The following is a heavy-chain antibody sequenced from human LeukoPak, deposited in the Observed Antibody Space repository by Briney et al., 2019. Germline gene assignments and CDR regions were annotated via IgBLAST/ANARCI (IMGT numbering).Heavy chain of an antibody. CDR3: ARGGYSYGKRTKNLFFDY. D-gene: IGHD5-18*01. Sequence: SETLSLTCAVYGGSFSGYYWSWIRQPPGKGLEWIGEINHSGSTNYNPSLKSRVTISVDTSKNQFSLKLSSVTAADTAVYYCARGGYSYGKRTKNLFFDYWGQGTLVTVSS. CDR2: INHSGST. V-gene: IGHV4-34*01. CDR1: GGSFSGYY. J-gene: IGHJ4*02.